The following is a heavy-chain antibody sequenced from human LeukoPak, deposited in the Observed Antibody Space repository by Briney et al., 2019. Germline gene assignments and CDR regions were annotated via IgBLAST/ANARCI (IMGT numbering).Heavy chain of an antibody. D-gene: IGHD6-13*01. CDR1: RGTFSSYT. CDR3: ARDTGIAAAGVFDY. J-gene: IGHJ4*02. Sequence: SVKVSCKASRGTFSSYTINWVRQAPGQGLEWMGGIIPIFGSASYAQKFQGRVTITADESTSTAYMELSRLRSDDTAVYYCARDTGIAAAGVFDYWGQGTLVTVSS. V-gene: IGHV1-69*13. CDR2: IIPIFGSA.